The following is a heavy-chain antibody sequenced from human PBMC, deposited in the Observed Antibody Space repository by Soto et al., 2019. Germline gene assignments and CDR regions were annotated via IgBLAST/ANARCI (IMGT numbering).Heavy chain of an antibody. CDR2: IYYSGST. CDR1: GGSISSSSYY. V-gene: IGHV4-39*01. J-gene: IGHJ6*02. CDR3: ARDPITMVRGVISKYYYYGMDV. D-gene: IGHD3-10*01. Sequence: SETLSLTCTVSGGSISSSSYYWGWIRQPPGKGLEWIGSIYYSGSTYYNPSLKSRVTISVDTSKNQFSLKLSSVTAADTAVYYCARDPITMVRGVISKYYYYGMDVWGQGTTVTVSS.